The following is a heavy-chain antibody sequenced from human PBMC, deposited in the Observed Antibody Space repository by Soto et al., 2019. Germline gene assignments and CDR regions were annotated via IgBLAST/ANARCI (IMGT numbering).Heavy chain of an antibody. Sequence: QITLKESGPALVKPTQTLTLTCTFSGFSLSTSGVGVGWIRQPPGKALEWLALIYWDDDKRYSQSLKSRLTITKDTYKSQVVLTMTNMDPVDTATYYCAHRRALSSGWAHWGKGSLVTVSS. V-gene: IGHV2-5*02. CDR2: IYWDDDK. J-gene: IGHJ1*01. D-gene: IGHD6-19*01. CDR3: AHRRALSSGWAH. CDR1: GFSLSTSGVG.